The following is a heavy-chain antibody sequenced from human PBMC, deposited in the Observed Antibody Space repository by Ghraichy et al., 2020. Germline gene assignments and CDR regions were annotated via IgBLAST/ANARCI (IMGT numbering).Heavy chain of an antibody. CDR3: AKVSPYGGNPS. J-gene: IGHJ3*01. CDR2: ISGNGINT. V-gene: IGHV3-23*01. Sequence: GGSLRLSCAASGFTFSSYAMSWVRQAPGKGLEWVSAISGNGINTYYADSVKGRFTISRDNSKNTLYLQMNSLRAEDTAVYYCAKVSPYGGNPSWGQGTMVTVSS. D-gene: IGHD4-23*01. CDR1: GFTFSSYA.